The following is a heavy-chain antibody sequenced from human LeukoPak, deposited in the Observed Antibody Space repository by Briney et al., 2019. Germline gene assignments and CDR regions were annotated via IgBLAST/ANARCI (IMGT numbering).Heavy chain of an antibody. CDR1: GGSFSGYS. V-gene: IGHV4-34*01. CDR2: INHSGST. Sequence: SETLSLTCAVYGGSFSGYSWSWIRQPPGKGLEWIGEINHSGSTNYNPSLKSRVTISVDTSKNQFSLKLSSVTAADTAVYYCARGRGYTVVTPTAFDIWGQGTMVTVSS. J-gene: IGHJ3*02. CDR3: ARGRGYTVVTPTAFDI. D-gene: IGHD4-23*01.